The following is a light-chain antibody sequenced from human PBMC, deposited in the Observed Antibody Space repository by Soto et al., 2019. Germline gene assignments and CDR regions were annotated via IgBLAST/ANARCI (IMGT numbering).Light chain of an antibody. CDR1: SSDVGGYNY. V-gene: IGLV2-14*01. J-gene: IGLJ1*01. CDR2: EVS. Sequence: QSVLTQPASVSGSPGQSITISCTGSSSDVGGYNYLSWYQQHPGKAPKLIIYEVSNRPSGVSDRFSGSKSGNTASLTISGLQAEDEADFFCSSFTSTSTLVFGTGTK. CDR3: SSFTSTSTLV.